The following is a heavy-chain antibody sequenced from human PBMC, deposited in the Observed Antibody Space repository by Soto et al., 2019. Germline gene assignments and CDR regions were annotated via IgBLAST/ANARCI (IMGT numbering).Heavy chain of an antibody. CDR1: GGTFSSYV. V-gene: IGHV1-69*01. Sequence: QVQLVQSGAEVKKPGSSVKVSCKASGGTFSSYVITWVRQAPGQGLECMGGIIPISGTANYAQKFQGRVTITADEHTSTVYMELSSLRSEDTAVYYCARGWNDFPHWGQGTLVTVSS. CDR2: IIPISGTA. J-gene: IGHJ1*01. CDR3: ARGWNDFPH. D-gene: IGHD1-1*01.